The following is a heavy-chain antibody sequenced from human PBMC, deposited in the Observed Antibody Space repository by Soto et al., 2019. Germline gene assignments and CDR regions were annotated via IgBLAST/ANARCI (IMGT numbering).Heavy chain of an antibody. Sequence: PSETLSLTCAVYGGSFSGYYWSWIRQPPGKGLEWIGEINHSGSTYYNPSLKSRVTISVDTSKNQFSLKLSSVTAADTAVYYCARARSGYCGGDCYSIEYFQHWGQGTLVTVS. D-gene: IGHD2-21*02. CDR3: ARARSGYCGGDCYSIEYFQH. V-gene: IGHV4-34*01. CDR1: GGSFSGYY. J-gene: IGHJ1*01. CDR2: INHSGST.